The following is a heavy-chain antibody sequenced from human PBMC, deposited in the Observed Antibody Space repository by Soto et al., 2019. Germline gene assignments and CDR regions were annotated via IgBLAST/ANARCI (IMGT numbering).Heavy chain of an antibody. CDR1: GGSISTYY. J-gene: IGHJ6*02. Sequence: LSLTCSVSGGSISTYYWSWIRQPPGKGLEWIGYIYFSGTTTYNPSLQSRVTISVDTSQNQFSLQISSVTAADTAVYYCTRGDGIQLSSLAGRYFYYTMDVWGQGTTVTVSS. CDR3: TRGDGIQLSSLAGRYFYYTMDV. D-gene: IGHD5-18*01. V-gene: IGHV4-59*01. CDR2: IYFSGTT.